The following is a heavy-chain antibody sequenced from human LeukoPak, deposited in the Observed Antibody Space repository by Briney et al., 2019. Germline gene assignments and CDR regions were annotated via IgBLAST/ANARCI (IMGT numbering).Heavy chain of an antibody. J-gene: IGHJ6*03. Sequence: ASVKVSCKASGYTFTSYGISWVRQAPGQGLEWMGWISAYNGNTNYAQKLQGRVTMTTDTSTSTAYMELSSLRSDDTAVYYCARDLEVRGTYYYYYMDVWGKGTTVTVSS. CDR3: ARDLEVRGTYYYYYMDV. CDR1: GYTFTSYG. CDR2: ISAYNGNT. V-gene: IGHV1-18*01. D-gene: IGHD3-10*01.